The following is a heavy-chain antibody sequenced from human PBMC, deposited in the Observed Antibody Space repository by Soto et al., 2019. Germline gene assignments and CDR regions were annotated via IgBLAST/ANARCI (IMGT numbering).Heavy chain of an antibody. CDR1: GYSISSGYY. D-gene: IGHD3-22*01. J-gene: IGHJ4*02. Sequence: SETLSLTCAVSGYSISSGYYWGWIRQPPGKGLEWIGSIYHSGSTYYNPSLKSRVTISVDTSKNQFSLKLSSVTAADTAVYYCARDPDSSGYAHYFDYWGQGTLVTVSS. V-gene: IGHV4-38-2*02. CDR2: IYHSGST. CDR3: ARDPDSSGYAHYFDY.